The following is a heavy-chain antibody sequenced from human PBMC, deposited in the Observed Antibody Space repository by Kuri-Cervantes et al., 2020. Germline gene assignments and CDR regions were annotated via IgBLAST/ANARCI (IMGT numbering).Heavy chain of an antibody. D-gene: IGHD1-26*01. CDR1: GGSLDYCY. CDR3: ARDSGSFSRNFFNY. J-gene: IGHJ4*02. Sequence: SETLSLTCSVSGGSLDYCYWSWIRQPPGKGLEWIGYVYYTGDTYYNPSLKSRVTMSVDTSKNQFSLKLGSLTAADTAIYFCARDSGSFSRNFFNYWGQGTPVTVSS. CDR2: VYYTGDT. V-gene: IGHV4-59*01.